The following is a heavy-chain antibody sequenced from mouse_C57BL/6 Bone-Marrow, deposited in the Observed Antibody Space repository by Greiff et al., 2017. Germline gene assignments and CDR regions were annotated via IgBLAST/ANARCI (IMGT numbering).Heavy chain of an antibody. CDR3: ARTNWDRCAY. J-gene: IGHJ3*01. D-gene: IGHD4-1*01. CDR2: IYPGDGDT. V-gene: IGHV1-82*01. CDR1: GYAFSSSW. Sequence: VQRVESGPELVKPGASVKISCKASGYAFSSSWMNWVKQRPGKGLEWIGRIYPGDGDTNYNGKFKGKATLTADKSSSTAYMQLSSLTSEDSAVYFCARTNWDRCAYWGQGTLVTVSA.